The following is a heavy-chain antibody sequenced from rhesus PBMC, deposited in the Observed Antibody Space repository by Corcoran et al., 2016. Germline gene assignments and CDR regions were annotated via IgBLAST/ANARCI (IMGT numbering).Heavy chain of an antibody. V-gene: IGHV3-136*01. CDR3: TRDRWGGSFDY. D-gene: IGHD6-25*01. CDR1: GFTFSSYD. Sequence: EVQLVESGGGLVQPGGSLRLSCAASGFTFSSYDMSWVRQALGKGLEWVSYIIYTGKTIYYADSVKGRFTISRDNAKNSLFLQMSSLRAEDTAVYYCTRDRWGGSFDYWGQGVLVTVSS. CDR2: IIYTGKTI. J-gene: IGHJ4*01.